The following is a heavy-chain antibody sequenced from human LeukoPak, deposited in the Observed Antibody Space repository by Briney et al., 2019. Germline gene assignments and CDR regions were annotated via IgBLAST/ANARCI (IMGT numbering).Heavy chain of an antibody. CDR1: GFTFTTYW. Sequence: GGSLRLSCAASGFTFTTYWMSWVRQAPGKGLEWVANIKQDGSEKYYVDSVKGRFAISRDNSKNTLYLQMNSLRAEDTAVYYCAKDSNSYFDYWGQGTLVTVSS. CDR3: AKDSNSYFDY. CDR2: IKQDGSEK. D-gene: IGHD4-11*01. J-gene: IGHJ4*02. V-gene: IGHV3-7*01.